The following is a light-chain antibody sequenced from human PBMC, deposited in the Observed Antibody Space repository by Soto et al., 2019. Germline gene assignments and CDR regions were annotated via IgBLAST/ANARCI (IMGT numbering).Light chain of an antibody. CDR1: SSNIGSNT. CDR3: AAWDDSLNGYV. J-gene: IGLJ1*01. Sequence: QSVLTQPPSASGTPGQRVTISCSGSSSNIGSNTVNWYQQLPGTAPKLLIYTNDQHPSGVPDRFSGSKSGTSASLAISGLQSEDEADCFCAAWDDSLNGYVFATGTKLTVL. CDR2: TND. V-gene: IGLV1-44*01.